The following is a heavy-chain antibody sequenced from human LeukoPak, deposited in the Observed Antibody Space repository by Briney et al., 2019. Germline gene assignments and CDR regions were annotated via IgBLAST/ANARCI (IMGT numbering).Heavy chain of an antibody. J-gene: IGHJ4*02. V-gene: IGHV1-8*01. D-gene: IGHD5-12*01. CDR2: MNPNSGNT. CDR1: GYTFTRYD. CDR3: AREAPGQWLVDY. Sequence: GASVKVSCKASGYTFTRYDINWVRQATGQGLEWMGWMNPNSGNTGYAQKFQGRVTMTRNTSINTAYMELSSLRSEDTAVYYCAREAPGQWLVDYWGQGTLVTVSS.